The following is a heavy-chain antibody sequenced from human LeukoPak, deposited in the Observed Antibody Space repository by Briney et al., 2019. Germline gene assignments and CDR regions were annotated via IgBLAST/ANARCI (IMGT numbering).Heavy chain of an antibody. J-gene: IGHJ4*02. CDR1: GFTFGDYA. CDR3: TRAPHSSSGSYYFDY. D-gene: IGHD3-22*01. V-gene: IGHV3-49*03. Sequence: GGSLRLSCTASGFTFGDYAMSWFRQAPGKGLERVGFIRSKAYGGTTEYAASVKGRFTISRDDSKSIAYLQMNSLKTEDTAVYYCTRAPHSSSGSYYFDYWGQGTLVTVSS. CDR2: IRSKAYGGTT.